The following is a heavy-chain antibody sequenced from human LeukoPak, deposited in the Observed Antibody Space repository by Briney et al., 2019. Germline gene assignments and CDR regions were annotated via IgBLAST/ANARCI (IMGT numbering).Heavy chain of an antibody. J-gene: IGHJ6*02. D-gene: IGHD5-12*01. CDR2: IRSKAYGGTT. CDR1: GLTFGDYA. CDR3: TRAGSGYLLSWYGMDV. Sequence: PGGSLRLSCTASGLTFGDYAMSWVRQAPGKGLEWVGFIRSKAYGGTTEYAASVKGRFTISRDDSKSIAYLQMNSLKTEDTAVYYCTRAGSGYLLSWYGMDVWGQGTTVTVSS. V-gene: IGHV3-49*04.